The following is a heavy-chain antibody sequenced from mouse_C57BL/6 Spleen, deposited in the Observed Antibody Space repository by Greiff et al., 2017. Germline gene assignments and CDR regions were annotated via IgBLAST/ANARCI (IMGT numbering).Heavy chain of an antibody. V-gene: IGHV1-53*01. D-gene: IGHD3-2*02. CDR3: ARETAQATWGCAY. CDR2: INPSNGGT. J-gene: IGHJ3*01. CDR1: GYTFTSYW. Sequence: VQLQQPGTELVKPGASVKLSCKASGYTFTSYWMHWVKQRPGQGLEWIGNINPSNGGTNYNEKFKSKATLTVDKSSSTAYMQLSSRTAEDSAVYYCARETAQATWGCAYWGQGTLVTVSA.